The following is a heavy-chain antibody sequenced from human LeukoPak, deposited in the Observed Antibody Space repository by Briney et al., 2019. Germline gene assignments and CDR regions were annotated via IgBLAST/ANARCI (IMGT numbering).Heavy chain of an antibody. CDR3: ARAYYDILTGPNNYYYMDV. J-gene: IGHJ6*03. CDR1: AYTFTSYD. Sequence: EASVKVSCKASAYTFTSYDINWVRQATGQGLEWMGWMNPNSGNTGYSQKFQGRVTMTRNTSISTAYMELSSLRPEDTAVYYCARAYYDILTGPNNYYYMDVWGKGTTVTVSS. D-gene: IGHD3-9*01. CDR2: MNPNSGNT. V-gene: IGHV1-8*01.